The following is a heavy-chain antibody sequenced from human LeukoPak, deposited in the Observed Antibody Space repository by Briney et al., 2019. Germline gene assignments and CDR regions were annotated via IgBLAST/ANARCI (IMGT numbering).Heavy chain of an antibody. V-gene: IGHV1-69*13. D-gene: IGHD2-2*01. Sequence: SLKVSCKASGGTFSSYAISWVRQAPGQGLEWMGGIIPIFGTANYAQKFQGRVTITADESTSTAYMELSSLRSEDTAVYYCARDPTRGDIVVVPAVDGGYYMDVWGKGTTVTVSS. CDR3: ARDPTRGDIVVVPAVDGGYYMDV. CDR2: IIPIFGTA. J-gene: IGHJ6*03. CDR1: GGTFSSYA.